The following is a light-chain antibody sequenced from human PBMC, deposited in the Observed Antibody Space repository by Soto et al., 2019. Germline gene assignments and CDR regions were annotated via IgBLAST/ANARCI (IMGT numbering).Light chain of an antibody. V-gene: IGKV3-20*01. CDR1: QSVSSSY. Sequence: EIVLTQSPGTLSFSPGERATLSCRASQSVSSSYLAWYQQKPGQAPRLLIYGASSRATGIPDRFSGSGSGKDFTLTISRLEPEDFAFYYCQQYGRSPLTFGGGIKVDIX. CDR2: GAS. J-gene: IGKJ4*01. CDR3: QQYGRSPLT.